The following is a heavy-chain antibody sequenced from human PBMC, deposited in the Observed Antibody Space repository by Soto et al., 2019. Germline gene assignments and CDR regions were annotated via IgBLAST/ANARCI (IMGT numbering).Heavy chain of an antibody. Sequence: SETLSLTCTVSGGSISSYYWSWIRQPPGKGLEWIGYIYYSGSTNYNPSLKSRVTISVDTSKNQFSLKLSSATAADTAVYYCATRTGTTSFYYYYMDVWGKGTTVTV. CDR2: IYYSGST. CDR3: ATRTGTTSFYYYYMDV. CDR1: GGSISSYY. J-gene: IGHJ6*03. D-gene: IGHD1-1*01. V-gene: IGHV4-59*01.